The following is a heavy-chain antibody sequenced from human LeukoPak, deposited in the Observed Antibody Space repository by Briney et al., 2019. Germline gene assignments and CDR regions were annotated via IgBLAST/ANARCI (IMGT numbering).Heavy chain of an antibody. CDR3: ARDRITMVRGYNSWFDP. CDR1: GYTFTGYY. J-gene: IGHJ5*02. Sequence: ASVKVSCKASGYTFTGYYMHWVRQAPGQGLEWMGWINPNSGGTNYAQKFQGRVTMTRDTSISTAYMELSRLRSDDTAVYYCARDRITMVRGYNSWFDPWGQGTLVTVSS. V-gene: IGHV1-2*02. CDR2: INPNSGGT. D-gene: IGHD3-10*01.